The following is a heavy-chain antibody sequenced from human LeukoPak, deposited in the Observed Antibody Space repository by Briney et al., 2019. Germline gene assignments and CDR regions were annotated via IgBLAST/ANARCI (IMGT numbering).Heavy chain of an antibody. J-gene: IGHJ4*02. CDR1: GFTVSSNY. CDR2: ISSSSSTI. V-gene: IGHV3-48*01. CDR3: AISRWRSCDSSGYYYGTFDY. D-gene: IGHD3-22*01. Sequence: GGSLRLSCAASGFTVSSNYMSWVRQAPGKGLEWVSYISSSSSTIYYADSVKGRFTISRDNAKNSLYLQMNSLRAEDTAVYYCAISRWRSCDSSGYYYGTFDYWGQGTLVTVSS.